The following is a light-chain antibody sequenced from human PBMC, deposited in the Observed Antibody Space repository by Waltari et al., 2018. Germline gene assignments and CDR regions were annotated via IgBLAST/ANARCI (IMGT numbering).Light chain of an antibody. CDR2: DAS. J-gene: IGKJ1*01. CDR3: QQRSNWPRT. CDR1: QSVSSY. V-gene: IGKV3-11*01. Sequence: IVLTPSPATLSLSPGERATLSCRASQSVSSYLAWYQQKPGQAPRLLIYDASNRAPGIPARFSGSGSGTDFTLTISSLEPEDFAVYYCQQRSNWPRTFGQGTKVEIK.